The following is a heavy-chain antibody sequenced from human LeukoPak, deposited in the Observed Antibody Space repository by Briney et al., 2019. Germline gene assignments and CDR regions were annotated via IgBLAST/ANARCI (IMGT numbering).Heavy chain of an antibody. Sequence: GGSLRLSCAASGFTFSRYNMHWVRQAPGKGLEWLAFISHDESDKDYADSVKGRFTISRDNSKNTLYLQMNSLRAEDTAVYYCAKDSGGGICYFDYWGQGSLVTVSS. CDR2: ISHDESDK. CDR3: AKDSGGGICYFDY. V-gene: IGHV3-30*02. CDR1: GFTFSRYN. D-gene: IGHD2-15*01. J-gene: IGHJ4*02.